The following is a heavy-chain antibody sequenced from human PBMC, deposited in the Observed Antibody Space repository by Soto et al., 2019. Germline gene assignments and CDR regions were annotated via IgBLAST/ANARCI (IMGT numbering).Heavy chain of an antibody. CDR1: GFTFSSYS. Sequence: VGSLRLSCASSGFTFSSYSMNCVRQAPGKGLEWVSSISSSSSYIYYADSVKGRFTISRDNAKNSLYLQMNSLRAEDTAVYYCASEIAVGGTGENYWGQGTLCTVSS. CDR3: ASEIAVGGTGENY. D-gene: IGHD6-19*01. V-gene: IGHV3-21*01. J-gene: IGHJ4*02. CDR2: ISSSSSYI.